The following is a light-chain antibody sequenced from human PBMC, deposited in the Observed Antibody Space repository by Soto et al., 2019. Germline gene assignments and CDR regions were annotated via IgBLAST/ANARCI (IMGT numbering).Light chain of an antibody. CDR3: QSYDNILSGPL. CDR2: SHN. CDR1: TSNIGAGYD. V-gene: IGLV1-40*01. J-gene: IGLJ3*02. Sequence: QSVLTQPPSVSGAPGQTVTISCTGSTSNIGAGYDVHWYQQLPGTAPRLLISSHNNRPSGVPDRFFGSKSGTSASLAITGLRTEDEADYYCQSYDNILSGPLFGGGTKLTVL.